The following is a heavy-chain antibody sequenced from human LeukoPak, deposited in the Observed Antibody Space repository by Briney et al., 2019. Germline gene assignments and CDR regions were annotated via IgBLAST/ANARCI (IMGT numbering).Heavy chain of an antibody. V-gene: IGHV4-34*01. D-gene: IGHD5-24*01. CDR1: GGSFSGYY. CDR3: ARAGMATILY. Sequence: SETLSLTCAVYGGSFSGYYWSWIRQPPGKGLEWIGEINHSGSTNYNPSLKSRVTISVDTSKNQFSLKLSSVTAADTAVYYCARAGMATILYWGQGTLATVSS. CDR2: INHSGST. J-gene: IGHJ4*02.